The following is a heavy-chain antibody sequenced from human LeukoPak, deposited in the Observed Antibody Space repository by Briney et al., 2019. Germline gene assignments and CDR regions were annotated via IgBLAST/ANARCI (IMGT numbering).Heavy chain of an antibody. V-gene: IGHV1-69*13. J-gene: IGHJ4*02. CDR2: IIPIFVTA. Sequence: SVNVSSKASGGTFSSYAISWVRHAPGQGREWRGGIIPIFVTANYAQKFQGRVTITADESTRTAYMELSSLRSEDTAVYYCARGYLVGSGYYPDYWGQGTLVTVSS. CDR1: GGTFSSYA. CDR3: ARGYLVGSGYYPDY. D-gene: IGHD3-22*01.